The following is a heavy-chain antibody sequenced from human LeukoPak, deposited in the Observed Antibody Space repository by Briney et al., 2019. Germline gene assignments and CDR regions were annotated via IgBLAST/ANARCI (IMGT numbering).Heavy chain of an antibody. CDR3: ARILKSAYSGYEIDY. V-gene: IGHV3-33*01. D-gene: IGHD5-12*01. CDR2: IWFDGGDK. J-gene: IGHJ4*02. Sequence: GRSLRLSCAASGFTFSSYGMHWVRQAPGKGLEWLAVIWFDGGDKYYADSVKGRFTISRDNSKNTLYLKMNSLRAKDTDVYSCARILKSAYSGYEIDYWGQGTLVTVSS. CDR1: GFTFSSYG.